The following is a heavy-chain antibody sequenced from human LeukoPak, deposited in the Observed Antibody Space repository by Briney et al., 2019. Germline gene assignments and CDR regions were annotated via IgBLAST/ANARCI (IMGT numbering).Heavy chain of an antibody. V-gene: IGHV3-23*01. Sequence: GGSLRLSCAASGFTFSSYAMSWVRQAPGKGLEWVSTVSGSAGRTDYADSVKGRLTISRDNLKNTLYLQMNGLRAEDTAVYYCAKNRGHCVDGVCHNYYYMDVWGRGTTVTVSS. CDR1: GFTFSSYA. J-gene: IGHJ6*03. CDR2: VSGSAGRT. CDR3: AKNRGHCVDGVCHNYYYMDV. D-gene: IGHD2-8*02.